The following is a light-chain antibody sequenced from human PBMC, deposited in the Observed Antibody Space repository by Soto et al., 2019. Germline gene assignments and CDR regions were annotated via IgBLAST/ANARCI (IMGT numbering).Light chain of an antibody. CDR2: KAS. CDR3: QHYNSYSEA. Sequence: DIQMTQSPSTLSGSVGDRVTITCRASQTISSWLAWYQQKPGKAPKLLIYKASTLKSGVPSRFSGSGSGTEFTLTIRSLPPDDFATYYFQHYNSYSEAFGQGTKVDIX. V-gene: IGKV1-5*03. J-gene: IGKJ1*01. CDR1: QTISSW.